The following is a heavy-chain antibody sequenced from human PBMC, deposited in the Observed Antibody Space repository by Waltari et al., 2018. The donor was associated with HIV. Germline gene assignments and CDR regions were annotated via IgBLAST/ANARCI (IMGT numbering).Heavy chain of an antibody. Sequence: QVQLQQWGAGLVKPSETLSLSCAVYAMSFSGYYWSWIRQTPGKGLEWLGEINHTGRTNYSPSLNSLVNTSVDTDKRQISLKLTSVNGADSGVYYCMCSASSRLRDAFDSWCQGTLVTVSS. CDR2: INHTGRT. CDR3: MCSASSRLRDAFDS. V-gene: IGHV4-34*01. CDR1: AMSFSGYY. D-gene: IGHD2-2*01. J-gene: IGHJ3*02.